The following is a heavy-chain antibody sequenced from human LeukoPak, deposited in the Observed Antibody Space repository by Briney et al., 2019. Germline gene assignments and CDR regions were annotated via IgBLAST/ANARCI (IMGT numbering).Heavy chain of an antibody. Sequence: PSQTLSLTCTVSGGSISSGDYYWSWIRQPPGKGLEWIGYIYYSGSTYYNPSLKSRVTISVDTSKNRFSLKLSSVTAADTAVYYCARVGKLPPHPEYYFDYWGQGTLVTVSS. V-gene: IGHV4-30-4*08. J-gene: IGHJ4*02. D-gene: IGHD1-26*01. CDR3: ARVGKLPPHPEYYFDY. CDR2: IYYSGST. CDR1: GGSISSGDYY.